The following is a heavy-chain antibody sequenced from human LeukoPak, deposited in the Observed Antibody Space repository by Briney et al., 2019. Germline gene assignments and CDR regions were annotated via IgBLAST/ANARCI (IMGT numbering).Heavy chain of an antibody. V-gene: IGHV3-30*18. J-gene: IGHJ4*02. CDR1: GFTFGSYG. D-gene: IGHD1-26*01. CDR3: AKGGGSYFIDY. CDR2: ISYDGSNK. Sequence: QPGGSLRLSCAASGFTFGSYGMHWVRQAPGKGLEWVAVISYDGSNKYYADSVKGRFTISRDNSKNTLYLQMNSLRAEDTAVYYCAKGGGSYFIDYWGQGTLVTVSS.